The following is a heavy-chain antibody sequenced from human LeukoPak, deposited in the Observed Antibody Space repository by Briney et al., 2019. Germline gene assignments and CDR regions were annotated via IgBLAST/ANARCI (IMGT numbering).Heavy chain of an antibody. J-gene: IGHJ4*02. V-gene: IGHV3-23*01. Sequence: GGSLTLTCAASGCTFSSYAMSWVRQAPGKGLEWVSAISGSGGSTYYADSVKGRFTISRDNSKNTLYLQMNSLRAEDTAVYYCAKDHPFIAAATDWGQGTLVTVSS. CDR2: ISGSGGST. D-gene: IGHD6-13*01. CDR3: AKDHPFIAAATD. CDR1: GCTFSSYA.